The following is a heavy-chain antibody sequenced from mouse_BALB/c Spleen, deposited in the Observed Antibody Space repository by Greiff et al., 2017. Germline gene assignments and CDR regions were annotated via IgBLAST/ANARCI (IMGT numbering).Heavy chain of an antibody. J-gene: IGHJ3*01. Sequence: EVKLEESGGGLVQPGGSMKLSCVASGFTFSNYWMNWVRQSPEKGLEWVAEIRLKSNNYATHYAESVKGRFTISRDDSKSSVYLQMNNLRAEDTGIYYCTREGLTPFAYWGQGTLVTVSA. V-gene: IGHV6-6*02. D-gene: IGHD3-1*01. CDR1: GFTFSNYW. CDR3: TREGLTPFAY. CDR2: IRLKSNNYAT.